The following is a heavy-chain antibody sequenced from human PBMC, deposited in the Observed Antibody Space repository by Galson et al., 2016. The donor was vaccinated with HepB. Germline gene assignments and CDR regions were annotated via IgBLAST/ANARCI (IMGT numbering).Heavy chain of an antibody. CDR3: ARHERLLSWFDP. Sequence: ETLSLTCTVSGGSISSNSYYWGWIRQTPVKGLEWIGSIYYVGNTYYNPSRKSRVIISIDTSNNRVPLKLRSVTAADTAVYYCARHERLLSWFDPWGQGSLVTVSS. D-gene: IGHD5-12*01. V-gene: IGHV4-39*01. CDR2: IYYVGNT. J-gene: IGHJ5*02. CDR1: GGSISSNSYY.